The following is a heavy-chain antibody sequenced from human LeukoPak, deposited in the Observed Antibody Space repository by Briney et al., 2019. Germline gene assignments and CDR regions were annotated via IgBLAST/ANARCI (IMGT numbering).Heavy chain of an antibody. CDR1: GLTFSSYW. V-gene: IGHV3-74*01. CDR3: ARELPAAILRLDPVLDY. J-gene: IGHJ4*02. Sequence: GGSLRLSCAASGLTFSSYWMHWVRQAPGKGLVWVSRINSDGSSTSYADSVKGRFTISRDNAKNTLYLQMNSLRAEDTAVYYCARELPAAILRLDPVLDYWGQGTLVTVSS. CDR2: INSDGSST. D-gene: IGHD2-2*01.